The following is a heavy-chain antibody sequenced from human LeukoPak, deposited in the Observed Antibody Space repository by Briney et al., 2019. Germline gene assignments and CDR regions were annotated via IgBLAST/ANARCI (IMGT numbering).Heavy chain of an antibody. V-gene: IGHV1-2*02. CDR2: ISPNSDVT. CDR1: GYTFTGYY. CDR3: ARGMGGIVGVTTVDY. Sequence: ASVKVSCKASGYTFTGYYMHWVRQAPGQGLEWMGWISPNSDVTNYAQKFQGRVTMTRDTSISTAYMELSRLTSDDTAMYYCARGMGGIVGVTTVDYWGQGTLVTVSS. D-gene: IGHD1-26*01. J-gene: IGHJ4*02.